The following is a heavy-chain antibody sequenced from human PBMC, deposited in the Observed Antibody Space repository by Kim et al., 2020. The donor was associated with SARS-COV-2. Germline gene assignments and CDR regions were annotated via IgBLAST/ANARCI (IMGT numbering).Heavy chain of an antibody. J-gene: IGHJ6*03. Sequence: ASVKVSCKASGYTFTSYDINWVRQATGQGLEWMGWMNPNSGNTGYAQKFQGRVTMTRNTSISTAYMELSSLRSEDTAVYYCAREGQAGDYYYYYYMDVWGKGTTVTVSS. CDR2: MNPNSGNT. V-gene: IGHV1-8*01. CDR1: GYTFTSYD. CDR3: AREGQAGDYYYYYYMDV.